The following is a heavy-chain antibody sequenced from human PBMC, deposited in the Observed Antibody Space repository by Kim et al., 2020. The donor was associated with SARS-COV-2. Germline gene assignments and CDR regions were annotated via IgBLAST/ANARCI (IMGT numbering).Heavy chain of an antibody. J-gene: IGHJ6*02. CDR2: ISSSSSYI. V-gene: IGHV3-21*01. Sequence: GGSLRLSCLASGFTFSSYTMNWVRQAPGKGLEWVSSISSSSSYIYYGDSVKGRFTVSRDNAKNSLYLQMNSLRAEDTAVYWCARDTVTLNRGQWYYNGMGVWGLGTTVTVSS. CDR3: ARDTVTLNRGQWYYNGMGV. CDR1: GFTFSSYT. D-gene: IGHD3-10*01.